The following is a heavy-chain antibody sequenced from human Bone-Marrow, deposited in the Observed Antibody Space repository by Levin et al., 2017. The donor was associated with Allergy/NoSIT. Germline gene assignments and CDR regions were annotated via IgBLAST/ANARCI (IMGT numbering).Heavy chain of an antibody. Sequence: KISCKASGGTFSSYAISWVRQAPGQGLEWMGGIIPIFGTANYAQKFQGRVTITADESTSTAYMELSSLRSEDTAVYYCARSLQEGELFDYWGQGTLVTVSS. D-gene: IGHD1-26*01. J-gene: IGHJ4*02. V-gene: IGHV1-69*01. CDR2: IIPIFGTA. CDR1: GGTFSSYA. CDR3: ARSLQEGELFDY.